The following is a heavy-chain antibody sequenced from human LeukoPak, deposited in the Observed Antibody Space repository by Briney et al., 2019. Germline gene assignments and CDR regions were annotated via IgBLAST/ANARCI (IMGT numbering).Heavy chain of an antibody. CDR2: IYYGGST. CDR3: ARDRPAVYYYDSSGSGAFDI. D-gene: IGHD3-22*01. CDR1: GDSISSTSYY. Sequence: SETLSLTCTVSGDSISSTSYYWGWIRQAPGEGLEWIGNIYYGGSTDYNPSLQSRLTISVDTSKNQFSLKLSSVTAADTAVYYCARDRPAVYYYDSSGSGAFDIWGQGTMVTVSS. V-gene: IGHV4-39*07. J-gene: IGHJ3*02.